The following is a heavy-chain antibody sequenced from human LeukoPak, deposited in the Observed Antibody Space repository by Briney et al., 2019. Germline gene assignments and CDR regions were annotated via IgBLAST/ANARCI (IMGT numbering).Heavy chain of an antibody. CDR1: GLTFSSDW. Sequence: GGSLRLSCAASGLTFSSDWMHWVRQVPGKGLVWVSRINSDASTINYADSVKGRFTISRDNSKNTLYLQMNSLRAEDTAVYYCAREMGRPPKVVFDPWDQGTLVTVSS. V-gene: IGHV3-74*01. CDR3: AREMGRPPKVVFDP. CDR2: INSDASTI. D-gene: IGHD1-14*01. J-gene: IGHJ5*02.